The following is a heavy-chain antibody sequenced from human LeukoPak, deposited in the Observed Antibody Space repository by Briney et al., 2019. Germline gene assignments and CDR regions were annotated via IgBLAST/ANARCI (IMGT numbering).Heavy chain of an antibody. CDR1: GGSFSGYY. J-gene: IGHJ5*02. Sequence: SETLPLTCAVYGGSFSGYYWGWIRQPPGKGLEWIGEINHSGSTNYNPSLKSRVTISVDTSKNQFSLKLSSVTAADTAVYYCARGRARGYSTVGWFDPWGQGTLVTVSS. D-gene: IGHD6-13*01. V-gene: IGHV4-34*01. CDR3: ARGRARGYSTVGWFDP. CDR2: INHSGST.